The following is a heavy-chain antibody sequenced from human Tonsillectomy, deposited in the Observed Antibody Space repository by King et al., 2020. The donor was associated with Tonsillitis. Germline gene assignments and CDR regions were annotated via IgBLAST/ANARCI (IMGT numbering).Heavy chain of an antibody. V-gene: IGHV1-18*01. Sequence: QLVQSGAEVKKPGASVKVSCKASGYTFASYGISWVRQAPGQGLEWMGWISAYNGNTNFAQKLQGRVTMTTETSTSTAYMELRSLRSDDTAVYYCARVGGVVRGVIHPDFDYWGHGTLVTVSS. D-gene: IGHD3-10*01. CDR1: GYTFASYG. CDR3: ARVGGVVRGVIHPDFDY. CDR2: ISAYNGNT. J-gene: IGHJ4*01.